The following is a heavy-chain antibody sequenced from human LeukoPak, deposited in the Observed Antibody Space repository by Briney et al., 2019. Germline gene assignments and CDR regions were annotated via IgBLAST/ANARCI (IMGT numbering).Heavy chain of an antibody. CDR1: GFTFSSYS. Sequence: PGGSLRLSCAASGFTFSSYSMNWVRQAPGKGLEWVSSISSSSSYIYYADSVKGRFTISRDNAKNSLYLQMNSLRAEDTAVYYCARATPNRIAAAGDGYWGQGTLVTVSS. CDR3: ARATPNRIAAAGDGY. V-gene: IGHV3-21*01. CDR2: ISSSSSYI. J-gene: IGHJ4*02. D-gene: IGHD6-13*01.